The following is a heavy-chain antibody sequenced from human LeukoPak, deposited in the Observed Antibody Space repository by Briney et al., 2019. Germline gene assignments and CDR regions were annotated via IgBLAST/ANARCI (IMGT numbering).Heavy chain of an antibody. CDR1: GGTFSSYA. CDR2: IIPIFGTA. V-gene: IGHV1-69*05. D-gene: IGHD1-20*01. Sequence: SVKVSCKASGGTFSSYAISWVRQAPGQGLEWMGGIIPIFGTANYAQKFQGRVTITTDESTSTAYMELSSLRSEDTAVYYCARARYNWGDYYYYYMDVWGQGTTVTVSS. J-gene: IGHJ6*03. CDR3: ARARYNWGDYYYYYMDV.